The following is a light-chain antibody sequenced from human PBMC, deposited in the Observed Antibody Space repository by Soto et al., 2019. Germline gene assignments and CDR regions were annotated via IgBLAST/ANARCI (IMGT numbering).Light chain of an antibody. J-gene: IGKJ5*01. V-gene: IGKV3-20*01. CDR3: QQYGSSPFT. CDR1: QSFSSSY. CDR2: GAS. Sequence: EIVLTQSPGTLSLSPGERATLSCRASQSFSSSYLAWYQQKPGQAPRLLIYGASSRATGIPDRFSGSGSGTDFTLTISRLEPEDFAVYYCQQYGSSPFTFGQGKPLEIK.